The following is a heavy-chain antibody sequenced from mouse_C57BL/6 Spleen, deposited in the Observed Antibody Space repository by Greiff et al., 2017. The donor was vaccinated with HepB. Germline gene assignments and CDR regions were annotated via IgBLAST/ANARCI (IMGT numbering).Heavy chain of an antibody. CDR3: TSPNYYGSSPWFAY. V-gene: IGHV6-6*01. CDR2: IRNKANNHAT. Sequence: EVKLQESGGGLVQPGGSMKLSCAASGFTFSDAWMDWVRQSPEKGLEWVAEIRNKANNHATYYAESVKGRFTISRDDSKSSVYLQMNSLRAEDTGIYYCTSPNYYGSSPWFAYWGQGTLVTVSA. CDR1: GFTFSDAW. J-gene: IGHJ3*01. D-gene: IGHD1-1*01.